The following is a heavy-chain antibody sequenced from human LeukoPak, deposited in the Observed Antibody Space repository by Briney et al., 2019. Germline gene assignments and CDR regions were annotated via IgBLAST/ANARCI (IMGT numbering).Heavy chain of an antibody. CDR3: ARAARCSGGSCYWSGWFDP. CDR1: GGSFSGYY. J-gene: IGHJ5*02. V-gene: IGHV4-34*01. Sequence: SETLSLTCAVYGGSFSGYYWSWIRQPPGKGLEWIGEINHSGSTNYNPSLKSRVTISVDTSKNQFSLKLSSVTAADTAAYYCARAARCSGGSCYWSGWFDPWGQGTLVTVSS. D-gene: IGHD2-15*01. CDR2: INHSGST.